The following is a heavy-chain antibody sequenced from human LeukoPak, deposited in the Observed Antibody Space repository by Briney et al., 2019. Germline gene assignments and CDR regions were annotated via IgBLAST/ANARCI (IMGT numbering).Heavy chain of an antibody. CDR2: ISGSGGST. D-gene: IGHD6-6*01. Sequence: GGSPRLSCAASGFTFSSYAMSWVRQAPGKGLEWVSAISGSGGSTYYADSVKGRFTISRDNSKNTLYLQMNSLRAEDTAVYYCAKVPSSIWLVPDYWGQGTLVTVSS. V-gene: IGHV3-23*01. CDR1: GFTFSSYA. CDR3: AKVPSSIWLVPDY. J-gene: IGHJ4*02.